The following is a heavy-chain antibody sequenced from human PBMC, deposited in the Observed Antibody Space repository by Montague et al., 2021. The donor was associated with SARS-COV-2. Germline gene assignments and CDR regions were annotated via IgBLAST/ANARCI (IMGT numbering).Heavy chain of an antibody. J-gene: IGHJ4*02. CDR2: ISYNSENT. CDR3: AKDVYYGSGNYWQAFDY. D-gene: IGHD3-10*01. CDR1: GFTFGDYA. V-gene: IGHV3-9*01. Sequence: SLRLSCAASGFTFGDYAMHWVRQTPGKGLEWVSGISYNSENTGYADSXXGRFTISRDNAKNSLYLQMNSLRIDDTALYYCAKDVYYGSGNYWQAFDYWGQGTLVTVSS.